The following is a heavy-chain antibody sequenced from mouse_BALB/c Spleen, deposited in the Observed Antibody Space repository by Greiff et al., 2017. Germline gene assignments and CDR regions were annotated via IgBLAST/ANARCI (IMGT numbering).Heavy chain of an antibody. Sequence: QVHVKQSGPGLVQPSQSLSITCTVSGFSLTSYGVHWVRQSPGKGLEWLGVIWSGGSTDYNAAFISRLSISKDNSKSQVFFKMNSLQANDTAIYYCARYYRYDDGYFDYWGQGTTLTVSS. CDR3: ARYYRYDDGYFDY. J-gene: IGHJ2*01. D-gene: IGHD2-14*01. V-gene: IGHV2-2*02. CDR1: GFSLTSYG. CDR2: IWSGGST.